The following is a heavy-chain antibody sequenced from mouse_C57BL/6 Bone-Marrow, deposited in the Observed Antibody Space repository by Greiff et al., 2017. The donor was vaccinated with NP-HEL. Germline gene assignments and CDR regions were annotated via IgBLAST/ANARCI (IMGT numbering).Heavy chain of an antibody. D-gene: IGHD1-1*01. CDR3: ARSDYGSSYVGY. CDR1: GYTFTSYW. Sequence: VQLQQPGTELVKPGASVKLSCKASGYTFTSYWMHWVQQRPGQGLEWIGNINPSNGGTNYNEKFKSKATLTVDKSSSTAYMPLSSLTSEDSAVYKCARSDYGSSYVGYWGQGTTLTVSS. V-gene: IGHV1-53*01. CDR2: INPSNGGT. J-gene: IGHJ2*01.